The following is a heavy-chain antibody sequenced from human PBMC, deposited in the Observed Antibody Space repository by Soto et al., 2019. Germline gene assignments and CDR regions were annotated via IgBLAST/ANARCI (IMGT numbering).Heavy chain of an antibody. Sequence: SETLSLTCTVSGGSISSYYWSWIRQPPGKGLEWIGYIYYSGSTNYNPSLKSRVTISVDTSKNQFSLKLSSVTAADTAVYYCARHQVDAFDIWGQGTMVTVSS. V-gene: IGHV4-59*08. CDR1: GGSISSYY. J-gene: IGHJ3*02. CDR3: ARHQVDAFDI. CDR2: IYYSGST.